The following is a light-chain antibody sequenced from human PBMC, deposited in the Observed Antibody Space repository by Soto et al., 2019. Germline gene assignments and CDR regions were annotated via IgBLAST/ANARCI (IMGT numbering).Light chain of an antibody. CDR1: QSVSRC. Sequence: EIVMTQSPATLSVSPGERVTLSCRASQSVSRCLAWYQQRPGQAPRLLIYDTSTRATGVPARFSGSGSGTEFSLTISSLQSEDFAVYYCQQYDNWPPCTVGQGTKLEVK. CDR2: DTS. CDR3: QQYDNWPPCT. V-gene: IGKV3-15*01. J-gene: IGKJ2*02.